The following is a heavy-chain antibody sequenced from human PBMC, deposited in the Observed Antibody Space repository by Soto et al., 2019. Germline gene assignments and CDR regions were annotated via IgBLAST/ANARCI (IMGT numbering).Heavy chain of an antibody. D-gene: IGHD3-10*01. CDR1: GFTYSSYG. V-gene: IGHV3-23*01. Sequence: GGSLRLSCAGSGFTYSSYGMSWVRQGPGPGLEWGSSASASGSSTYYLDAGKGRLTISRDNANNTPYLQMPRLRGDDASVYYCAKIDSYNSGSLDYWGQGTLVTVSS. J-gene: IGHJ4*02. CDR2: ASASGSST. CDR3: AKIDSYNSGSLDY.